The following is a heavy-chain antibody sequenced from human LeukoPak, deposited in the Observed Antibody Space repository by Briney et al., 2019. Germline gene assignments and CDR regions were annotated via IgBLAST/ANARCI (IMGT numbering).Heavy chain of an antibody. CDR1: GGSCDDYY. V-gene: IGHV4-34*01. D-gene: IGHD5-24*01. Sequence: SETPSLTCAVYGGSCDDYYCSWLRQPPGKGLEWIGEIHPSGIFYYNSSLLSRVTISIDTSKSQFSLRLTSVTAADTAFYYCARGRDRSKAGDHWGQGSLVTVSS. CDR3: ARGRDRSKAGDH. CDR2: IHPSGIF. J-gene: IGHJ4*02.